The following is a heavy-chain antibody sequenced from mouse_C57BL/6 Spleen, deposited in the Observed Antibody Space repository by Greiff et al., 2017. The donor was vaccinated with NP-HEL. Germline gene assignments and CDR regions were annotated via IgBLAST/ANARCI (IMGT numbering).Heavy chain of an antibody. Sequence: EVKLQQSGPELVKPGASVKIPCKASGYTFTDYNMDWVKQSHGKSLEWIGDINPNNGGTIYNQKFKGKATLTVDKSSSTAYMELRSLKSEDTAVYYCARPLYDYDGSDYFDYWGQGTTLTVSS. J-gene: IGHJ2*01. CDR1: GYTFTDYN. V-gene: IGHV1-18*01. CDR3: ARPLYDYDGSDYFDY. CDR2: INPNNGGT. D-gene: IGHD2-4*01.